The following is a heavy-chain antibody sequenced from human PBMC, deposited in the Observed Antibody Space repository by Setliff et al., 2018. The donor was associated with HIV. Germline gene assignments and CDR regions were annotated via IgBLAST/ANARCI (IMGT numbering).Heavy chain of an antibody. CDR3: ATDWHYMDV. D-gene: IGHD3-9*01. CDR1: GFTFRNAW. CDR2: IYYAGNT. Sequence: PGGSLRLSCAGSGFTFRNAWMSWVRQSPRAGLEWIADIYYAGNTYYNPSLKSRVTISVDTSKNQFSLKLSSVTAADTAVYYCATDWHYMDVWGKGTTVTVSS. J-gene: IGHJ6*03. V-gene: IGHV4-59*04.